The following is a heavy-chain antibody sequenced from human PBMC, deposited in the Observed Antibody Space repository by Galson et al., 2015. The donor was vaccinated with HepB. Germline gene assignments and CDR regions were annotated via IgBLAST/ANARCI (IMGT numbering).Heavy chain of an antibody. CDR3: ARDYAVVVTAIIYYYYGMDV. V-gene: IGHV3-30*04. CDR2: ISYDGSNK. D-gene: IGHD2-21*02. CDR1: GFTFSSYA. Sequence: SLRLSCAASGFTFSSYAMHWVRQAPGKGLEWVAVISYDGSNKYYADSVKGRFTISRDNSKNTLYLQMNSLRAEDTAVYYCARDYAVVVTAIIYYYYGMDVWGQGTTVTVSS. J-gene: IGHJ6*02.